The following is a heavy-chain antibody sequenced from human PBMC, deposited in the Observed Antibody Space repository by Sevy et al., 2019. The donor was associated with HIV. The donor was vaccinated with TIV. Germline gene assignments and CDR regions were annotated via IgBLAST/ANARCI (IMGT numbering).Heavy chain of an antibody. CDR3: AKALVETEDKNEFDP. Sequence: GESLKISCAASGFTLSSYAMSWVRQAPGKGLEWVSSISISGADKYYADSVKGRFTISRDNSQNRRYLQMNSLRAEDTALYYCAKALVETEDKNEFDPWGQGTLVTVSS. CDR2: ISISGADK. D-gene: IGHD2-8*02. V-gene: IGHV3-23*01. J-gene: IGHJ5*02. CDR1: GFTLSSYA.